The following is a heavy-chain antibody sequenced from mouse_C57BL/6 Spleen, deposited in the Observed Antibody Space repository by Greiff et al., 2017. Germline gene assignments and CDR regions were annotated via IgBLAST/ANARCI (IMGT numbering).Heavy chain of an antibody. Sequence: QVQLQQSGPGLVQPSQSLSITSTVSGFSLTSYGVHWVRQSPGKGLEWLGVIWSGGSTDYNVAFISRLSISKDNSKSQVFFKMNSLQADDTAIYYCARTDYGRVYFDYWGQGTTLTVSS. D-gene: IGHD1-1*01. V-gene: IGHV2-2*01. CDR3: ARTDYGRVYFDY. J-gene: IGHJ2*01. CDR2: IWSGGST. CDR1: GFSLTSYG.